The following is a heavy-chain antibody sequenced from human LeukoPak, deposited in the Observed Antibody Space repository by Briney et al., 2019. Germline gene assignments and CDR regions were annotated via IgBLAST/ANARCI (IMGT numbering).Heavy chain of an antibody. D-gene: IGHD6-6*01. CDR3: ARGNLYSGSSLSWDFDP. CDR2: INHSGST. J-gene: IGHJ5*02. Sequence: SETLSLTCAVYGGSFSGYYWSWIRQPPGKGLEWIGEINHSGSTNYNPSLKSRVTISVDTSKNQFSLKLSSVTAADTAVYYCARGNLYSGSSLSWDFDPWGQGTLVTVSS. V-gene: IGHV4-34*01. CDR1: GGSFSGYY.